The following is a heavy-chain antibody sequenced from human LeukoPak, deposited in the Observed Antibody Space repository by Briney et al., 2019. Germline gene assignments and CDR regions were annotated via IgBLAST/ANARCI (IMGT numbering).Heavy chain of an antibody. CDR1: GFTFDDYA. CDR3: AKDKRRVAAANYYMDV. Sequence: GGSLRLSCAASGFTFDDYAMHWVRQAPGKGLEWVSLISWDGGSTYYADSVKGRFTISRDNSKNSLYLQMNSLRAEDTALYYCAKDKRRVAAANYYMDVWGKGTTVTVSS. D-gene: IGHD6-13*01. J-gene: IGHJ6*03. V-gene: IGHV3-43D*03. CDR2: ISWDGGST.